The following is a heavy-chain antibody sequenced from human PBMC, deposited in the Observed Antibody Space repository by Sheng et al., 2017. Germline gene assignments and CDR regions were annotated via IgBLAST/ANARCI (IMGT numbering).Heavy chain of an antibody. CDR2: ISTSGTST. J-gene: IGHJ4*02. Sequence: EVQLVESGGGLVQPGGTLRLSCAASGFTFTNFAMSWVRQAPGKGPEWVSSISTSGTSTYYADSVKGRFTFSRDNSKNTLSLQMNSLRAEDTAVYYCAKVKQRLVLIGGFDYWGLGALVTVSS. V-gene: IGHV3-23*04. CDR1: GFTFTNFA. D-gene: IGHD6-13*01. CDR3: AKVKQRLVLIGGFDY.